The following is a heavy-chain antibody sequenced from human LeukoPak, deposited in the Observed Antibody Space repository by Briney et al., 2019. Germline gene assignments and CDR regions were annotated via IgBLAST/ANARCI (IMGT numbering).Heavy chain of an antibody. CDR3: ARGRAGPSAGFDYYDSSGYPY. V-gene: IGHV1-8*03. CDR1: GYTFTSYD. Sequence: ASVKVSCKASGYTFTSYDINWVRQATGQGLEWMGWMNPNSGNTGYAQKFQGRVTITRNTSISTADMELSRLRSEDTAVYYCARGRAGPSAGFDYYDSSGYPYWGQGTLVTVSS. D-gene: IGHD3-22*01. J-gene: IGHJ4*02. CDR2: MNPNSGNT.